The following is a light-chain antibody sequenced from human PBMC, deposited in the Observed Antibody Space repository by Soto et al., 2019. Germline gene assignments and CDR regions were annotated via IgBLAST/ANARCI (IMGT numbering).Light chain of an antibody. Sequence: QSVLTQPASVSGSPGQSITISCTGSNSDVGAYNYVSWFQQHPGKAAKLIIFEVSNRPSGVSNRFSGSKSGNTASLTISGLQTEDEADYYCLSYTITSILVFGGGTKLTVL. CDR1: NSDVGAYNY. J-gene: IGLJ3*02. CDR2: EVS. CDR3: LSYTITSILV. V-gene: IGLV2-14*01.